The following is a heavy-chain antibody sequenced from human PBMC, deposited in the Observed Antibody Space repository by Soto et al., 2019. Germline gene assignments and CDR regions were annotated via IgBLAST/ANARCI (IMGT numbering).Heavy chain of an antibody. CDR3: ARDFVVGGPTINYYYGMDV. J-gene: IGHJ6*02. D-gene: IGHD1-26*01. Sequence: GGSLRLSCAASGFTVSSNYMSWVRQAPGKGLEWISIIYSAGNTYYADSVKGRFTISRDNSKSTLYLQMNSLGAEDTAVYYCARDFVVGGPTINYYYGMDVWGQGTTVTVSS. CDR1: GFTVSSNY. V-gene: IGHV3-66*01. CDR2: IYSAGNT.